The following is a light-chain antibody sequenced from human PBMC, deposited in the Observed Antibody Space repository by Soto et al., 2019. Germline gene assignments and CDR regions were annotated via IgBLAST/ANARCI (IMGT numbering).Light chain of an antibody. J-gene: IGKJ5*01. CDR2: AAS. V-gene: IGKV1-39*01. CDR1: QSISNS. Sequence: DIQVSQSPSSLSASVEGRVTITCSASQSISNSLNWYQQKPGRAPKLLIYAASSLQSGVPARFSGSGSGTDFTLTISSLEPEDFAVYYCQQYGRSPWTLGQGTRLEI. CDR3: QQYGRSPWT.